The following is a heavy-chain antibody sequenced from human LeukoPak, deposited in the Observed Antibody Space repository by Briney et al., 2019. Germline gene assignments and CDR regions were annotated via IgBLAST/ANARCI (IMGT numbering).Heavy chain of an antibody. J-gene: IGHJ5*02. Sequence: PSETLSLTCTVSGGSISSRSYYWGWIRQPPGKGLEWIGYIYYSGSTYYNPSLKSRVTMSVDTSKNQFSLKLSSVTAADTAVYYCAREVIEDWFDPWGQGTLVTVSS. D-gene: IGHD2/OR15-2a*01. CDR2: IYYSGST. CDR1: GGSISSRSYY. CDR3: AREVIEDWFDP. V-gene: IGHV4-31*03.